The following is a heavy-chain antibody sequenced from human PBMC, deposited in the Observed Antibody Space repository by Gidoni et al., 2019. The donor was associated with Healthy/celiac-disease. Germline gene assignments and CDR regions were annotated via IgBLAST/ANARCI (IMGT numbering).Heavy chain of an antibody. D-gene: IGHD1-26*01. V-gene: IGHV3-21*01. J-gene: IGHJ4*02. CDR2: ISSSSSYI. Sequence: EVQLVESGGGLVKPGGSLRLACAASGFTFSSYSMNWVRQAPGKGLEWVSSISSSSSYIYYADSVKGRFTISRDNAKNSLYLQMNSLRAEDTAVYYCATDEVGAYDYWGQGTLVTVSS. CDR3: ATDEVGAYDY. CDR1: GFTFSSYS.